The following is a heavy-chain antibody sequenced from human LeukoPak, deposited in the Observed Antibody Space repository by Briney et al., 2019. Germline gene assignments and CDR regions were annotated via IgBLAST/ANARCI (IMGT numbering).Heavy chain of an antibody. CDR2: IYTSGST. CDR1: GGSISSGSYY. Sequence: SETLSLTCTVSGGSISSGSYYWSWIRQPAGKGLEWIGRIYTSGSTNYNPSLKSRVTISVDTPKNQFSLKLSSVTAADTAVYYCARSPPVSSLFYYYYYYYVDVWGKGTTVTISS. CDR3: ARSPPVSSLFYYYYYYYVDV. V-gene: IGHV4-61*02. D-gene: IGHD6-6*01. J-gene: IGHJ6*03.